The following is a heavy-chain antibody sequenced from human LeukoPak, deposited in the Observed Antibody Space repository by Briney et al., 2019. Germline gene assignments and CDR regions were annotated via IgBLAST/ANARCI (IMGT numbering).Heavy chain of an antibody. V-gene: IGHV4-34*01. CDR3: ARGSSLRYFDWLPYGYYFDY. J-gene: IGHJ4*02. CDR1: GGSFSGYY. CDR2: IYHSGST. Sequence: SETLSLTCAVYGGSFSGYYWSWIRQPPGKGLEWIGEIYHSGSTNYNPSLKSRVTISVDKSKNQFSLKLSSVTAADTAVYYCARGSSLRYFDWLPYGYYFDYWGQGTLVTVSS. D-gene: IGHD3-9*01.